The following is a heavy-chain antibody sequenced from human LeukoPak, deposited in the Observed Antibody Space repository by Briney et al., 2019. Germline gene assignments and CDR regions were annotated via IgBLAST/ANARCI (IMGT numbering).Heavy chain of an antibody. D-gene: IGHD7-27*01. CDR3: ARDFARTGDYHHFDY. CDR1: GFTFAAYS. Sequence: GGSLRLSCAASGFTFAAYSMNWVRQAPGKGLEWVSSVIVPTGSMYYGDSVKGRFTISRDNAMNSLYLQMSSLRAEDMAVYYCARDFARTGDYHHFDYWGQGTLVIVSS. J-gene: IGHJ4*02. V-gene: IGHV3-21*01. CDR2: VIVPTGSM.